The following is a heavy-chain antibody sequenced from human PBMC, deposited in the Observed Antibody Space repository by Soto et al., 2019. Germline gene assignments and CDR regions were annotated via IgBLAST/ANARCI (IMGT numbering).Heavy chain of an antibody. Sequence: EVLLLESGGGFVQPGRSLRLSCAASGFTFRSYVMSWVRQAPGKGLEWVSGISGTGGTTYYADSVRGRFTISRDNSKNTIYLQMNRLRAEDTAVYYCAKDGEYSSSADYLDYWGQGTLVTVSS. D-gene: IGHD6-6*01. V-gene: IGHV3-23*01. CDR2: ISGTGGTT. CDR1: GFTFRSYV. CDR3: AKDGEYSSSADYLDY. J-gene: IGHJ4*02.